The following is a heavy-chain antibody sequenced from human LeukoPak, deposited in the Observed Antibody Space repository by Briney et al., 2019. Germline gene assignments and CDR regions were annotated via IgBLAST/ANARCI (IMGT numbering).Heavy chain of an antibody. CDR2: INPNSGGT. J-gene: IGHJ4*02. Sequence: ASVKVSCKASGCTFTGYYMHWVRQAPGQGLEWMGWINPNSGGTNYAQKFQGRVTMTRDTSISTAYMELSRLRSDDTAVYYCARVASGYDPNFDYWGQGTLVTVSS. CDR3: ARVASGYDPNFDY. V-gene: IGHV1-2*02. CDR1: GCTFTGYY. D-gene: IGHD5-12*01.